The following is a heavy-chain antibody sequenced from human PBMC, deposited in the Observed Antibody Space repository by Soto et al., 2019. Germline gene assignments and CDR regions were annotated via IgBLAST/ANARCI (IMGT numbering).Heavy chain of an antibody. CDR3: ARDQATYDSSGYYHNWFDP. CDR1: GGSFSGYY. Sequence: SETLSLTCAVYGGSFSGYYWTWIRQPPGKGLEWIGYIYYSGSTNYNPSLKSLVTISVDTSKNQFSLKLSSVTAADTAVYYCARDQATYDSSGYYHNWFDPWGQGTRVTVSS. CDR2: IYYSGST. V-gene: IGHV4-59*01. J-gene: IGHJ5*02. D-gene: IGHD3-22*01.